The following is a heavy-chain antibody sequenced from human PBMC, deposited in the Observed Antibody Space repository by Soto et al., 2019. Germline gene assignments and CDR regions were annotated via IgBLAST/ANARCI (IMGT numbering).Heavy chain of an antibody. CDR1: GFTFSSYG. CDR2: IWYDGSNK. D-gene: IGHD3-22*01. Sequence: PGGSLRLSCAASGFTFSSYGMHWVRQAPGEGLEWVAVIWYDGSNKYYADPVKGRFTISRDNSKNTLYLQMNSLRAEDTAVYYCARDPSSGYYLYNWFDPWGQGT. CDR3: ARDPSSGYYLYNWFDP. V-gene: IGHV3-33*01. J-gene: IGHJ5*02.